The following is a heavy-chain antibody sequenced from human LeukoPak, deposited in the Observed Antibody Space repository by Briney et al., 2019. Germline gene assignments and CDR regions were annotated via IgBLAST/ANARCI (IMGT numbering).Heavy chain of an antibody. CDR2: ISGSGGST. J-gene: IGHJ6*03. D-gene: IGHD5-18*01. V-gene: IGHV3-23*01. Sequence: QTGGSLRLSCTASGFTFSNSAMSWVRQAPGKGLEWVSAISGSGGSTYYADSVKGRFTISRDNSKNTLYLQMNSLRAEDTAVYYCERCGYSHGYGWGGGYYYYYMDVWGKGTTVTVSS. CDR1: GFTFSNSA. CDR3: ERCGYSHGYGWGGGYYYYYMDV.